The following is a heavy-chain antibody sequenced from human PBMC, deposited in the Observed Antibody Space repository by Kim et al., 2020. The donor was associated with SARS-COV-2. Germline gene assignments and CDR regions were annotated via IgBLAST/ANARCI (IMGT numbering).Heavy chain of an antibody. CDR1: GFTFSSYG. Sequence: GGSLRLSCAASGFTFSSYGMHWVRQAPGKGLEWVAVISYDGSNKYYADSVKGRFTISRDNSKNTLYLQMNSLRAEDTAVYYCARDNLYYDILTGYFHAYYDYYDCMDAWGQGTTVTVSS. CDR3: ARDNLYYDILTGYFHAYYDYYDCMDA. D-gene: IGHD3-9*01. J-gene: IGHJ6*02. CDR2: ISYDGSNK. V-gene: IGHV3-33*05.